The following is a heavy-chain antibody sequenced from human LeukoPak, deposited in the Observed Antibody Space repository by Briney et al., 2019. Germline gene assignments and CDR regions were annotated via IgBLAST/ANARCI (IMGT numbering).Heavy chain of an antibody. CDR2: ISDVVAHT. CDR3: AKDNYGGVYAS. J-gene: IGHJ5*02. V-gene: IGHV3-23*01. Sequence: GGSLRLSCAASGFIFRNFGMSWIRQAPGKGLEWVSHISDVVAHTWYSDSVKGRFIISRDNSNNRVFLQMNSLRPEDTALYYCAKDNYGGVYASWGQGTLVTVSS. CDR1: GFIFRNFG. D-gene: IGHD3-16*01.